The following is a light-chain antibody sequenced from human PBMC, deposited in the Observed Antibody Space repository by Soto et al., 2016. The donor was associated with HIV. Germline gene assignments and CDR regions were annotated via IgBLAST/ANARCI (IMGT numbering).Light chain of an antibody. CDR1: QMINSY. V-gene: IGKV1-39*01. CDR3: QQSXTTPLT. Sequence: DIQMTQSPSSLSAYIGDRVTITCRASQMINSYLNWYQQKPGKAPKLLIYAASSLHVGVPSRFTGSGSGTDFSLTISNLQPEDFATYYCQQSXTTPLTFGQGTRLE. CDR2: AAS. J-gene: IGKJ5*01.